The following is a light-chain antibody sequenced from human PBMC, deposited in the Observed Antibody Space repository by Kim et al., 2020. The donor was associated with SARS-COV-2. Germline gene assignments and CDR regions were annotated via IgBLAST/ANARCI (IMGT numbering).Light chain of an antibody. Sequence: ASVGDRVTITCRASQSISTYLNWYQQKLGKAPKLLIHAASSLQSGVPSKFSGSGSGTDFTLTISSLQPEDFATYYCQQTYSTPPTFGQGTKVDIK. CDR3: QQTYSTPPT. J-gene: IGKJ1*01. CDR2: AAS. CDR1: QSISTY. V-gene: IGKV1-39*01.